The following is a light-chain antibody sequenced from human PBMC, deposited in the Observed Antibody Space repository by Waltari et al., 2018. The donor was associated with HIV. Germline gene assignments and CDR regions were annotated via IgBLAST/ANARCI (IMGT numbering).Light chain of an antibody. V-gene: IGKV1-39*01. CDR3: QKSDNTPYT. J-gene: IGKJ2*01. CDR1: QSIGRR. CDR2: DAS. Sequence: DIQMTQSPSSLSASVGDRVTISCRASQSIGRRLNWYQHKPGKAPKLLIYDASTLRSGVPSRFSASASGTEFTLIISSLQGEDIATYYCQKSDNTPYTFGRGTKLEIK.